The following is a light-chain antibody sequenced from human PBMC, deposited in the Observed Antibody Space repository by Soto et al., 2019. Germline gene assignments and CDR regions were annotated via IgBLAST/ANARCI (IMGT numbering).Light chain of an antibody. CDR3: QQYNGWPPYT. V-gene: IGKV3-15*01. J-gene: IGKJ2*01. CDR1: QSVSSN. Sequence: EIVMTQSPVTLSVSPGERATLSCRASQSVSSNLAWYQQKPGQAPRLLIYDASTRATGIPGRFSGSGSGTEFTLTISSLQSEDFAVYYCQQYNGWPPYTFGQGTKVDI. CDR2: DAS.